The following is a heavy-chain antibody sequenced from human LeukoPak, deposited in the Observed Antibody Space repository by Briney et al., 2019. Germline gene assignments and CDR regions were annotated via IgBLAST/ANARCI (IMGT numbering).Heavy chain of an antibody. J-gene: IGHJ4*02. Sequence: SETLSLTCTVSGGSVSSGSYYWSWIRQPPGKGLEWTGYIYYSGYTNYNPPRNARATISVNTSKNQFSLKLSSVAAADTAVYYCEGGRVRRLIDYWGQGTLVTVSS. CDR3: EGGRVRRLIDY. CDR1: GGSVSSGSYY. CDR2: IYYSGYT. V-gene: IGHV4-61*01.